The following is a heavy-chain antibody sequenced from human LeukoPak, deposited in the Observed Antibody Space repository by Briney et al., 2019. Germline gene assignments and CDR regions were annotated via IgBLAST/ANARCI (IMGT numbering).Heavy chain of an antibody. V-gene: IGHV4-59*01. CDR1: GASISSYY. Sequence: PSETLSLTCTVSGASISSYYWSWIRQPPGKGLEWIGYIYYSGGTNYNPSLKSRVTISVDTSKNQFSLRLSSVTAADTAVCYCARHRYYYDSSGYYYQPWGQGTLVTVSS. D-gene: IGHD3-22*01. CDR2: IYYSGGT. J-gene: IGHJ5*02. CDR3: ARHRYYYDSSGYYYQP.